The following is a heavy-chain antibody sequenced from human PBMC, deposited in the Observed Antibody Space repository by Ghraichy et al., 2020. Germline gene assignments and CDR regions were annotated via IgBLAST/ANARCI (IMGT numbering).Heavy chain of an antibody. Sequence: GGSLRLSCAASGFTFSTNWMHWVRQVPGKGPLWVSRINSDSSSTSYADSVKGRFTIYRDNAENTLYLQMNSLKAEDTAVYYCARWSYGILNAFDIWGRGTMVTVSS. CDR2: INSDSSST. D-gene: IGHD2-8*01. CDR3: ARWSYGILNAFDI. V-gene: IGHV3-74*01. J-gene: IGHJ3*02. CDR1: GFTFSTNW.